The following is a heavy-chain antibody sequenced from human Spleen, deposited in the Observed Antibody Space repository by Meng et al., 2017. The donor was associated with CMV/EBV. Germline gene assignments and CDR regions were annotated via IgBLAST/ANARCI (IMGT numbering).Heavy chain of an antibody. CDR2: ISGSGSTI. V-gene: IGHV3-48*01. J-gene: IGHJ4*02. CDR3: ARDLITSDSGSYDSY. D-gene: IGHD3-10*01. Sequence: GESLKISCAASGFTFSSYSMNWVRQTPGKGLEWVSYISGSGSTIYHADSVKGRFTISRDNAKNSLYLQMNSLRAEDTAVYYCARDLITSDSGSYDSYWGQGTLVTVSS. CDR1: GFTFSSYS.